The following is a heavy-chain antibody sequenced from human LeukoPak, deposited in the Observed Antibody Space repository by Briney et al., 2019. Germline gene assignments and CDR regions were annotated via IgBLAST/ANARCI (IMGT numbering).Heavy chain of an antibody. Sequence: PGGSLRLSCAASGFTFSSYVMSWVRQAPGKGLEWVSATSGSGGSTYYADSVKGRFAISRDNSKNTLYLQMYSLRAEDTAVYYCAKVESSGYYSYYYYGMDVWGQGTTVTVSS. J-gene: IGHJ6*02. CDR1: GFTFSSYV. V-gene: IGHV3-23*01. CDR3: AKVESSGYYSYYYYGMDV. D-gene: IGHD3-22*01. CDR2: TSGSGGST.